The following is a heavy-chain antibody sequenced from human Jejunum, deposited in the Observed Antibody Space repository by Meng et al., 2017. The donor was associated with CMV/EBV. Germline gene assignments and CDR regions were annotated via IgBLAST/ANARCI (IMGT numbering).Heavy chain of an antibody. D-gene: IGHD2-2*01. CDR2: VSYDGGNT. J-gene: IGHJ4*02. CDR1: GFTFSAYT. Sequence: GFTFSAYTMHLVRQAPGKGLEWVAVVSYDGGNTFYADSVKGRFTISRDNSKNKVYVQMTSLRPDDTAVYYCARDRTSVVVPAALLYWGQGTLVTVSS. CDR3: ARDRTSVVVPAALLY. V-gene: IGHV3-30-3*01.